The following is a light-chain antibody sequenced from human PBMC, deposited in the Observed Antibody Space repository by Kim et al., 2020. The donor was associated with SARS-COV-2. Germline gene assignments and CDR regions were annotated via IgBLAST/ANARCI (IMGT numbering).Light chain of an antibody. CDR1: NSETKT. V-gene: IGLV3-21*04. Sequence: APEQTANISGGERNSETKTVHWYQRRPGQVAILVIYYDRDRPSGIPERFSGSNSGDTATLTITWVEAGDEADYYCQVWDSDTDHRVFGPGTKVTVL. J-gene: IGLJ1*01. CDR2: YDR. CDR3: QVWDSDTDHRV.